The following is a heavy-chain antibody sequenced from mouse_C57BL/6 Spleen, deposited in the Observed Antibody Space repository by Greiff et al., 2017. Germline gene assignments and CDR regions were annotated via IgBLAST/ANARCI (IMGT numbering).Heavy chain of an antibody. D-gene: IGHD1-1*01. Sequence: VQLQQSGPGLVKPSQSLSLTCSVTGYSITSGYYWNWIRQFPGNKLEWMGYISYDGSNNYNPSLKNRISITRDTSKNQFFLKLNSVTTEDTATYYCARGFYYYGSSYGAWFAYWGQGTLVTVSA. CDR2: ISYDGSN. J-gene: IGHJ3*01. CDR1: GYSITSGYY. V-gene: IGHV3-6*01. CDR3: ARGFYYYGSSYGAWFAY.